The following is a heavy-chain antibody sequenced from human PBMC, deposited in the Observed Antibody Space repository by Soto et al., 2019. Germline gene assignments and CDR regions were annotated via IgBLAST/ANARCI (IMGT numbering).Heavy chain of an antibody. D-gene: IGHD3-10*01. CDR3: ARDEHYYGSGSLDY. CDR1: GGTFSSYA. J-gene: IGHJ4*02. Sequence: SVKVSCKASGGTFSSYAISWVRQAPGQGLEWMGGIIPIFGTANYAQKFQGRVTITADESTSTAYMELSSLRSEDTAVYYCARDEHYYGSGSLDYWGQGXLVTVYS. V-gene: IGHV1-69*13. CDR2: IIPIFGTA.